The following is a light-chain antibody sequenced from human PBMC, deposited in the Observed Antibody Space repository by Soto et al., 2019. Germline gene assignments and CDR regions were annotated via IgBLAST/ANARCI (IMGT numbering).Light chain of an antibody. CDR3: QQYSHLIT. J-gene: IGKJ5*01. Sequence: DIQMTQSPSSLSASVGDRVTITCQASQDISSYLNWYQQKLGKAPKLLIYDASNLETGVPSRFSGSGSGTDFTFTISSLQPEDIATYYCQQYSHLITFGQGTRLEI. CDR1: QDISSY. V-gene: IGKV1-33*01. CDR2: DAS.